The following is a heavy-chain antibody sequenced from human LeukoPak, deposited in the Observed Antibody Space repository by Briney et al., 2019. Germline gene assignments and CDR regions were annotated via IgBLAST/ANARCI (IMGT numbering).Heavy chain of an antibody. CDR2: IYHSGST. CDR1: GYSISSGYY. J-gene: IGHJ5*02. V-gene: IGHV4-38-2*01. Sequence: SETLSLTCAVSGYSISSGYYWGWIRQPPGKGLEWIGSIYHSGSTYYNPSLKSRVTISVDTSKNQFSLKLSSVTAADTAAYYCARHEGRPPINWFDPWGQGTLVTVSS. D-gene: IGHD3-10*01. CDR3: ARHEGRPPINWFDP.